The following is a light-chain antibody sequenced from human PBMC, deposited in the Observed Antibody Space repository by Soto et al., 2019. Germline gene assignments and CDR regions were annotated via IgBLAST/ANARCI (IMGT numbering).Light chain of an antibody. J-gene: IGKJ4*02. Sequence: EIVLTQSPGTLSLSPGERATLSCRASQSVSSNYVVWYHQKPGQAPRLLIYGASSRAAGIPDRFSGSGSGTDFTLTISRLEPEDFAVYYCQQYCSSPVTFGGGTKVEIK. CDR2: GAS. CDR3: QQYCSSPVT. CDR1: QSVSSNY. V-gene: IGKV3-20*01.